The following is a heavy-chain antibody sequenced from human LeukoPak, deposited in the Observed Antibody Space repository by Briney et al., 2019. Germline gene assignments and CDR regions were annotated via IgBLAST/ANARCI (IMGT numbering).Heavy chain of an antibody. V-gene: IGHV3-48*01. CDR1: GSTFGSYS. CDR2: ISSSSSTI. D-gene: IGHD3-10*01. CDR3: ARRPNYYGSGSYHHFDY. Sequence: PGGSLRLSCAASGSTFGSYSMNWVRQAPGKGLEWVSYISSSSSTIYYADSVKGRFTISRDNAKNSLYLQMNSLRAEDTAVYYCARRPNYYGSGSYHHFDYWGQGTLVTVSS. J-gene: IGHJ4*02.